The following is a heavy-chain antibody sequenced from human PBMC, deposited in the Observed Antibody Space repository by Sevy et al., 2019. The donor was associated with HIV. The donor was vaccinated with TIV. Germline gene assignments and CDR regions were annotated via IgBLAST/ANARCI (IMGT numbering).Heavy chain of an antibody. CDR1: GGSISSYY. CDR3: ARQYYYGSGSYYYFDY. J-gene: IGHJ4*02. Sequence: SETLSLTCTVSGGSISSYYWSWIRQPAGKGLEWIGRIYTSGSTNYNPSLKSRVTMSVDTSKNQFSLKLSSVTAADTAVYYCARQYYYGSGSYYYFDYWRQGTLVTVSS. CDR2: IYTSGST. D-gene: IGHD3-10*01. V-gene: IGHV4-4*07.